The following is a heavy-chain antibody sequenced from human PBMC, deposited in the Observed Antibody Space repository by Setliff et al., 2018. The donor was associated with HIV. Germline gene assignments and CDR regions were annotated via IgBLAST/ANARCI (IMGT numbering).Heavy chain of an antibody. J-gene: IGHJ4*02. CDR1: GGPSTDHY. CDR3: AAFFVTPMTTQDF. V-gene: IGHV4-34*01. CDR2: IHHTGYI. D-gene: IGHD4-4*01. Sequence: SLTCAVYGGPSTDHYWNWIRQSPGMGLEWIAEIHHTGYINYNPSLRSRVSVSRDMSSNQFSLRLSSVTAADAAVYYCAAFFVTPMTTQDFWGQGTLVTVSS.